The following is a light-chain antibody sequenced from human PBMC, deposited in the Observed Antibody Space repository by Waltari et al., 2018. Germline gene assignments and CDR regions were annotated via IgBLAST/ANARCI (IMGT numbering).Light chain of an antibody. CDR2: QAS. V-gene: IGKV1-5*01. J-gene: IGKJ1*01. CDR3: QQYNNYTPKT. Sequence: IQVTQSPSTLSASVGDRVTITCRATQSISNWLAWYQQKPGKAPKRLIYQASTLESGVPSRFSGSGSGTEFTLTISSLQPDDFATYFCQQYNNYTPKTFGQGTKVDIK. CDR1: QSISNW.